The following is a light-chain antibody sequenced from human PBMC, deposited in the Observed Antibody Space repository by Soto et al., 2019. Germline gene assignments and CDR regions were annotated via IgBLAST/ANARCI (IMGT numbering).Light chain of an antibody. Sequence: EIVMTQSPATLSVSPGETATLSCRASQSVSYNLAWYQQKPGQGPRLLIYGAFTRATGIPARFSGSGSGTDVTLTISSLQSEDFAVYYCQQYKNWPPLTFGGGTKVEIK. CDR2: GAF. J-gene: IGKJ4*01. V-gene: IGKV3-15*01. CDR1: QSVSYN. CDR3: QQYKNWPPLT.